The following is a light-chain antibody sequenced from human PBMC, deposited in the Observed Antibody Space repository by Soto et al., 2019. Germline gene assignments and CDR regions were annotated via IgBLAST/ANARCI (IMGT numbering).Light chain of an antibody. Sequence: IQMTQSPSSLSASVGDRVTITCRASQGIRNDLAWYQQKPGKVPKILIYAASTLQSGVASRYSSSGSGTNFTLTNNRLQPEDVATYYCQKYKRALRTFGQGTKVEIK. CDR2: AAS. J-gene: IGKJ1*01. CDR3: QKYKRALRT. V-gene: IGKV1-27*01. CDR1: QGIRND.